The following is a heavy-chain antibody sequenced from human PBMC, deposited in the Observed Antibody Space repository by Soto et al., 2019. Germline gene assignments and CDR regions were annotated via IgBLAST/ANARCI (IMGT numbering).Heavy chain of an antibody. CDR1: GYTFTGYY. V-gene: IGHV1-2*04. D-gene: IGHD3-22*01. J-gene: IGHJ4*02. CDR3: ARDPILYAGIGYYFDY. CDR2: INPVSGAT. Sequence: QVQLVQSGAEVKKPGASVKVSCKASGYTFTGYYMHWVRQAPGQGLEWMGWINPVSGATKYAQKFQGWVTMTRDTSISIVYMELSRLTSDDTALYYCARDPILYAGIGYYFDYWGQGTLVTVSS.